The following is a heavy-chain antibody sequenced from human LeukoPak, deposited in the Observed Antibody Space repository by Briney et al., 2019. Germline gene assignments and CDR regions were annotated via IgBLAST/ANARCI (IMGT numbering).Heavy chain of an antibody. CDR2: IYPGDSDT. CDR3: ARPANSGRSPPYFDY. V-gene: IGHV5-51*01. D-gene: IGHD6-19*01. Sequence: GESLKISCKGSGYSFTSYWIGWVRQMPGKGLEWMGIIYPGDSDTRYSPSFQGQVTISADKSISTAYLQWSSLKASDTAMYYCARPANSGRSPPYFDYWGQGTLVTVSS. J-gene: IGHJ4*02. CDR1: GYSFTSYW.